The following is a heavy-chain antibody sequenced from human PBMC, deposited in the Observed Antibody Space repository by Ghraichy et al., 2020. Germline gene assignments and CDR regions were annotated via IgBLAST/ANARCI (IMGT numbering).Heavy chain of an antibody. CDR2: ISGSDFTT. V-gene: IGHV3-23*01. CDR3: AKTSGTCI. Sequence: GGSLRLSCAASGFTFSSYAMSWVRQAPGKGLQWVSTISGSDFTTYYADSVKGRFTISRDNSKNTLYLQMTSLRAEDTAVYYCAKTSGTCIWGHGTMVTVSS. D-gene: IGHD1-26*01. J-gene: IGHJ3*02. CDR1: GFTFSSYA.